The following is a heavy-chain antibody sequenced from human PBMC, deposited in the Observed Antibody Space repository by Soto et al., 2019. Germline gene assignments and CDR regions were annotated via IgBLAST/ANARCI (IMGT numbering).Heavy chain of an antibody. CDR2: ISAYNGNT. CDR1: GYTFTSYG. V-gene: IGHV1-18*01. Sequence: AASVKVSCKASGYTFTSYGISWVRQAPGQGLEWMGWISAYNGNTNYAQKLQGRVTMTTDTSTSTAYMELRSLRSDDTAVYYCAREVNQYYDILTGYYTGPFDYWGQGTLVTVSS. D-gene: IGHD3-9*01. CDR3: AREVNQYYDILTGYYTGPFDY. J-gene: IGHJ4*02.